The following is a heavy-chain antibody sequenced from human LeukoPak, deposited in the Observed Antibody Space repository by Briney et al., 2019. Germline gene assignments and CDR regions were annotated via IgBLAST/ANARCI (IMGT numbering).Heavy chain of an antibody. D-gene: IGHD3-10*01. V-gene: IGHV1-2*02. J-gene: IGHJ4*02. CDR3: ARGGSYGSGSYRD. Sequence: ASVKVSCKASGYTFTGYYMHWVRQAPGQGLEWMGWINPNSGGTNYAQKFQGRVTMTRDTSISTAYMKLRSLRSDDTAVYYCARGGSYGSGSYRDWGQGTLVTVSS. CDR2: INPNSGGT. CDR1: GYTFTGYY.